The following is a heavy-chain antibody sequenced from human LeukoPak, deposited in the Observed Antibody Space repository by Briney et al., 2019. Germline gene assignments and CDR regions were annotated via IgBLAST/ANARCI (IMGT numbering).Heavy chain of an antibody. D-gene: IGHD5-24*01. J-gene: IGHJ5*02. Sequence: GGSLRLSRAASGFTFSSYAMHWVRQAPGKGLEWVAVISYDGSNKYYADSVKGRFTISRDNSKNTLYLQMNSLRAEDTAVYYCVVEMATKGWFDPWGQGTLVTVSS. CDR2: ISYDGSNK. CDR3: VVEMATKGWFDP. CDR1: GFTFSSYA. V-gene: IGHV3-30-3*01.